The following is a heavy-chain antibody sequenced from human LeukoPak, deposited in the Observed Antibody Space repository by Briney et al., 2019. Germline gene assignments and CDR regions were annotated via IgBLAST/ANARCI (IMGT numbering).Heavy chain of an antibody. CDR3: ARRPGYSSSWYDPFDY. CDR2: IKQDGSEK. V-gene: IGHV3-7*03. D-gene: IGHD6-13*01. J-gene: IGHJ4*02. CDR1: GFTFSSYA. Sequence: PGGSLRLSCIASGFTFSSYAMNWVRQAPGKGLEWVANIKQDGSEKYYVDSVKGRFTISRDNAKNSLYLQMNCLRAEDTAVYYCARRPGYSSSWYDPFDYWGQGTLVTVSS.